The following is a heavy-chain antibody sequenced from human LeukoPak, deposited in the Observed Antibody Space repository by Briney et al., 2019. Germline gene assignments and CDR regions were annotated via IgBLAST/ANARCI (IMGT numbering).Heavy chain of an antibody. CDR1: GGSVSSGSYS. CDR3: ARGDSGSYYYYDY. D-gene: IGHD1-26*01. CDR2: IHYTGST. J-gene: IGHJ4*02. V-gene: IGHV4-61*01. Sequence: SETLSLTCTVSGGSVSSGSYSWSWIRQPPGKGLEWIGYIHYTGSTNFNPSLKSRVSISIDTSKNQLSLNLSSVTAADTAVYYCARGDSGSYYYYDYWGQGILVTVSS.